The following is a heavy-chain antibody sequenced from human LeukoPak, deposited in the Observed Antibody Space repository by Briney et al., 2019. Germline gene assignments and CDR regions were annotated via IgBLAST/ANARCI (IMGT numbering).Heavy chain of an antibody. CDR1: GFTFSSYA. CDR2: ISYDGANK. J-gene: IGHJ4*02. CDR3: ARDLTGWGESSGYSDY. Sequence: GGSLRLSCAASGFTFSSYAMHWVRQAPGKGLEWVALISYDGANKFYEDSVKGRFTISRDNSKNTLFLQVNSLRAEDTAVYYCARDLTGWGESSGYSDYWGQGTLVTVSS. V-gene: IGHV3-30*01. D-gene: IGHD3-22*01.